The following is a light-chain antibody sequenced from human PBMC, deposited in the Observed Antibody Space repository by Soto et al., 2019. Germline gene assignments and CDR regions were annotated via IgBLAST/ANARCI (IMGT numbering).Light chain of an antibody. CDR1: KSVANY. CDR3: QQRSNWPLT. CDR2: DAS. V-gene: IGKV3-11*01. Sequence: EIVLTQSPATLSLSPGERATLSCRASKSVANYLAWYQQRPGQAPRLLIYDASNRATGIPARFRGSGSGTDFTLTISSLEPEDFAVYYCQQRSNWPLTFGGGTKVEIK. J-gene: IGKJ4*01.